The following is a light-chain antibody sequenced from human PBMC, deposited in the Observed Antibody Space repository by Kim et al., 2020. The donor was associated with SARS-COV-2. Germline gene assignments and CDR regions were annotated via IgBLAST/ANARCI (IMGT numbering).Light chain of an antibody. J-gene: IGKJ1*01. CDR1: QSVTTN. CDR2: GAS. Sequence: DIVMTQSPSTLSVSAGERATLSCRASQSVTTNLVWYQQKPGQAPRLLIYGASSRQTGIPARFSGSGSGTEFTLTISSLQSEDFAIYYCQQYNNWPRTFGQGTKVDIK. V-gene: IGKV3-15*01. CDR3: QQYNNWPRT.